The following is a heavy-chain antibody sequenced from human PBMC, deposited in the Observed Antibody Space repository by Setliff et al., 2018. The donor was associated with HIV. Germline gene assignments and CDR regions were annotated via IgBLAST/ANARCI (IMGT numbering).Heavy chain of an antibody. V-gene: IGHV1-69*13. Sequence: ASVKVSCKASGGTFSVYGVSWLRQAPGQGLEWVGGIITMFGTVKYAQKFQGRVRITADEVTNIAYMDLSGLGYEDTAVYYCGSDFSGWYYFDMWGQGTLVTSPQ. J-gene: IGHJ4*02. CDR3: GSDFSGWYYFDM. CDR2: IITMFGTV. CDR1: GGTFSVYG. D-gene: IGHD6-19*01.